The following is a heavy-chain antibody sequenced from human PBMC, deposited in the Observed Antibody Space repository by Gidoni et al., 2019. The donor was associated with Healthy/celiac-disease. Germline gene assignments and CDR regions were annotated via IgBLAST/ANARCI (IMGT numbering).Heavy chain of an antibody. D-gene: IGHD4-17*01. CDR3: AREIHDYGDYAFDY. CDR1: VFTFSSYW. J-gene: IGHJ4*02. Sequence: EVQLVESGGGLVQPGGSLRLSCAASVFTFSSYWMHWVRQAPGKGLVWVSRINSDGSSTSYADSVKGRFTISRDNAKNTLYLQMNSLRAEDTAVYYCAREIHDYGDYAFDYWGQGTLVTVSS. CDR2: INSDGSST. V-gene: IGHV3-74*01.